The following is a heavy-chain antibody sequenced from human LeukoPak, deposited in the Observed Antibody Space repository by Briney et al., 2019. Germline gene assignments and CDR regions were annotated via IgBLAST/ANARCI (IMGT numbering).Heavy chain of an antibody. Sequence: PSETLCLSCAGSGCSISSYYWSWIRQAAGKGLEWIGRIYTSGSTNYNPTLKSRVTMSVDTSKNQYSLKLSSVTAADTAVYYCASEYIVLMVYAIYYYYYYMDVWGKGTTVTVSS. CDR3: ASEYIVLMVYAIYYYYYYMDV. D-gene: IGHD2-8*01. CDR1: GCSISSYY. J-gene: IGHJ6*03. CDR2: IYTSGST. V-gene: IGHV4-59*10.